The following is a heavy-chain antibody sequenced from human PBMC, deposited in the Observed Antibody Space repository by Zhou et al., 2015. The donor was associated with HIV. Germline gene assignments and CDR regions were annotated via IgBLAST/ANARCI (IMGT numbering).Heavy chain of an antibody. Sequence: QVQLVQSGAEVKKPGSSVKVSCKASGGIFRSFGISWVRQAPGQGLQWMGWISGYNGNTYYAQEFQGRATMTTDTSTTTAYMELRSLRSGDTAIYYCARVLSGPSVAGPFWGQGTLVTVSS. CDR3: ARVLSGPSVAGPF. J-gene: IGHJ4*02. CDR1: GGIFRSFG. D-gene: IGHD6-19*01. CDR2: ISGYNGNT. V-gene: IGHV1-18*01.